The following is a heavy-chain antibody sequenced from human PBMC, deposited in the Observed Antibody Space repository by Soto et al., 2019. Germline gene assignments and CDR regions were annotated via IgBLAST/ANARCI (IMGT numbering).Heavy chain of an antibody. CDR2: IIPIFGTA. J-gene: IGHJ3*02. CDR1: GGTFSSYA. CDR3: ARDVPPYCGGDCNDAFDI. D-gene: IGHD2-21*02. Sequence: QVQLVQSGAEVKKPGSSVKVSCKASGGTFSSYAISWVRQAPGQGLEWMGGIIPIFGTANYAQKFQGRVTMTADESTSTAYMELSSLRSEDTAVYYCARDVPPYCGGDCNDAFDIWGQGTMVTVSS. V-gene: IGHV1-69*01.